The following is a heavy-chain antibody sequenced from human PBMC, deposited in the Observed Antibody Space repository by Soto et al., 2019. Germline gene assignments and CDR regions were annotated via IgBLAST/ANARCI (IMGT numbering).Heavy chain of an antibody. CDR1: GFTFDDYA. V-gene: IGHV3-9*01. D-gene: IGHD6-13*01. Sequence: SVRLSCAASGFTFDDYAMHWVRQVPGKGLEWVSGINWNSGSIGYGDSVKGRFAIPRDNAKNSLHLQMNSLSAEDTAFYYCVKDESINWYSGHFRHWGQGTLVTVSS. J-gene: IGHJ1*01. CDR3: VKDESINWYSGHFRH. CDR2: INWNSGSI.